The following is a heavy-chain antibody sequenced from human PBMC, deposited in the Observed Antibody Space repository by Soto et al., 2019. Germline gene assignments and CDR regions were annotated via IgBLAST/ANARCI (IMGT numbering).Heavy chain of an antibody. D-gene: IGHD2-2*02. CDR1: GYTFTSYA. Sequence: QVQLVQSGAEVKKPGASVKVSCKASGYTFTSYAMHWVRQAPGQRLEWMGWINAGNGNTKYSQKFQGRVTITRDTSASTDYMELSSLRSEDTAVYYCASSFSVRAGIGYWGQGTLVTVSS. CDR3: ASSFSVRAGIGY. J-gene: IGHJ4*02. V-gene: IGHV1-3*01. CDR2: INAGNGNT.